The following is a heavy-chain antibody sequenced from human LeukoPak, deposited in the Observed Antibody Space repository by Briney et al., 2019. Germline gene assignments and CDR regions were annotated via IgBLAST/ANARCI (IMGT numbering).Heavy chain of an antibody. V-gene: IGHV4-39*01. CDR3: ARLMTTVTTLVVGLDY. D-gene: IGHD4-17*01. J-gene: IGHJ4*02. CDR1: GGSISSSSYY. Sequence: SETLSLTCTVSGGSISSSSYYWGWIRQPPGKGLEWIGSIYYSGSTYYNPSLKSRVTISVDTSKNQCSLKLSSVTAADTAVYYCARLMTTVTTLVVGLDYWGQGTLVTVSS. CDR2: IYYSGST.